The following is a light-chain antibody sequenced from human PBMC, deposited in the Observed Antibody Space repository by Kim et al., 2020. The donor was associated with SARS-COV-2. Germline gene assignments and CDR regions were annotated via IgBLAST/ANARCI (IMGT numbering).Light chain of an antibody. CDR1: QSVTRNY. CDR3: QQYDSRIT. J-gene: IGKJ5*01. Sequence: EIVLTQSPGTLSLSPGERATLSCRASQSVTRNYLAWYLQKPGQAPRLLIYGASSRATDIPARFSGSGSGTDFTLTISSLEPEDFAVYYCQQYDSRITFGQGTRLEIK. V-gene: IGKV3-20*01. CDR2: GAS.